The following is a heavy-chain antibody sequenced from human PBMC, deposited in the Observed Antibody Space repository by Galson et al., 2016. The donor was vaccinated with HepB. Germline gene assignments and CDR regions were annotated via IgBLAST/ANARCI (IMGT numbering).Heavy chain of an antibody. CDR1: GFTFSGYG. J-gene: IGHJ4*02. CDR3: AKGQWGTRFTPFDY. CDR2: DSMDGRRK. V-gene: IGHV3-30*18. D-gene: IGHD3-16*01. Sequence: SLRLSCATSGFTFSGYGMHWVRQAPGKGLEWVAADSMDGRRKFYADSVKGRFTISRDNSKNTLSLKMNSLRADDSAIYYCAKGQWGTRFTPFDYWGQGTLVTVSS.